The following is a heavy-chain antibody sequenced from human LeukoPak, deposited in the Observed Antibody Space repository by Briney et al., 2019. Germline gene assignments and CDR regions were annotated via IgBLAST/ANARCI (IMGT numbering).Heavy chain of an antibody. D-gene: IGHD6-13*01. CDR2: IRGDGGST. V-gene: IGHV3-43*02. CDR3: AKDSTYSREVGAFDI. Sequence: GGSLRLSCAAPGFTFDDYAMPWVRQAPGRGREWVSLIRGDGGSTYYADSVKGRFTISRDNSKNSLYLQMNSLRTEDTALYYCAKDSTYSREVGAFDIWGQGTMVTVSS. CDR1: GFTFDDYA. J-gene: IGHJ3*02.